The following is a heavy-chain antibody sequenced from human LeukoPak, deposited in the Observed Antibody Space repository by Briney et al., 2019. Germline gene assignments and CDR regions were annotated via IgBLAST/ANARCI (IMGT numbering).Heavy chain of an antibody. CDR1: GYSFTSYW. D-gene: IGHD2-2*01. J-gene: IGHJ6*03. V-gene: IGHV5-51*01. CDR3: ARHVVVPAAINYYYYMDV. CDR2: IYPGDSDT. Sequence: GESLQISCQGSGYSFTSYWIGWVRPMPGKGLEWMGIIYPGDSDTRYSPSFPGQVTISADKSISTAYLQWSSLKASDTAMYYCARHVVVPAAINYYYYMDVWGKGTTVTISS.